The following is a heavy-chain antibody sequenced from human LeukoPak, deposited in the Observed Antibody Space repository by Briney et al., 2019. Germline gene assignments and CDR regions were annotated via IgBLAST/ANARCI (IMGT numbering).Heavy chain of an antibody. J-gene: IGHJ4*02. CDR3: ASVLDY. V-gene: IGHV3-30*04. Sequence: PGGSLRLSCAASGFTFSSYAMSWVRQAPGKGLEWVAVISYDASDKYYADSVRGRFTISRDNSKNTLYLQMNSLTTEGTSIYYCASVLDYWGQGILVTVSS. CDR1: GFTFSSYA. D-gene: IGHD6-6*01. CDR2: ISYDASDK.